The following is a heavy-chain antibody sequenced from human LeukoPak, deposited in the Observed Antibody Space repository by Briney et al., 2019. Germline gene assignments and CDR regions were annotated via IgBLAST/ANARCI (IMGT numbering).Heavy chain of an antibody. CDR1: GGSFSGYY. CDR3: ERGPLPIAAAGPLNFDY. D-gene: IGHD6-13*01. J-gene: IGHJ4*02. Sequence: SETLSLTCAVYGGSFSGYYWSWIRQPPGKGLEWIGEINHSGSTNYNPSLKSRVTISVDTSKNQFSLKLSSVTAADTAVYYCERGPLPIAAAGPLNFDYWGQGTLVTVSS. V-gene: IGHV4-34*01. CDR2: INHSGST.